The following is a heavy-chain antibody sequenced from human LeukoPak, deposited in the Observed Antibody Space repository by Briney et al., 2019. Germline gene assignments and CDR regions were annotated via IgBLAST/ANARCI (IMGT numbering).Heavy chain of an antibody. J-gene: IGHJ3*02. CDR2: IKSDGSST. D-gene: IGHD2-21*01. CDR1: GFTFSNYW. CDR3: KRILVGGNLAFDN. Sequence: GGSLRLSCAASGFTFSNYWMHWVRQAPGKGLVWVSRIKSDGSSTNYADSVKGRFTISRDNAKNTLYLQMNSLRAEDTAMYYCKRILVGGNLAFDNWGQGTMATVSS. V-gene: IGHV3-74*01.